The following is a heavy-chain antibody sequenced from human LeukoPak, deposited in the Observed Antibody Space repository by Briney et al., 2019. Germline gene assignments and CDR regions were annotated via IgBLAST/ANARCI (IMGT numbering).Heavy chain of an antibody. CDR1: GFTFTSYG. D-gene: IGHD5-24*01. V-gene: IGHV3-30*03. CDR3: ARDLLRQPMATINPFDY. Sequence: GGSLRLSCAASGFTFTSYGMHWVRQAPGKGLEWVALITYDGYYKYYSDSVKGRFTISSDTSKNTMYLQMNSLRAEDTAVYYCARDLLRQPMATINPFDYWGQGTLVSVSS. CDR2: ITYDGYYK. J-gene: IGHJ4*02.